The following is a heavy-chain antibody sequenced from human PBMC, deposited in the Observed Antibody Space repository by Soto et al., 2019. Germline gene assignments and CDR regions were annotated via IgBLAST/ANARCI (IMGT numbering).Heavy chain of an antibody. D-gene: IGHD3-10*01. CDR2: ISYDGSNK. Sequence: GGSLRLSCAASGFTFSSYGMHWIRQAPGKGLEWVAVISYDGSNKYYADSVKGRFTISRDNSKNTLYLQMNSLRAEDTAVYYCATHMVRGVITVDYWGQGXLVTVYS. CDR3: ATHMVRGVITVDY. J-gene: IGHJ4*02. V-gene: IGHV3-30*03. CDR1: GFTFSSYG.